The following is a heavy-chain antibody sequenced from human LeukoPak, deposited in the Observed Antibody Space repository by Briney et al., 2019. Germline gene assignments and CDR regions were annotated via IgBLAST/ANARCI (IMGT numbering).Heavy chain of an antibody. J-gene: IGHJ6*02. V-gene: IGHV4-30-2*01. CDR3: ARGTLYGNYFYGMDV. Sequence: ASQTLSLTCAVSGGSISSGGYSWSWLRQPPGKGLEWIGYIYHSGRTYYNPSLTSRVTISVDRSKHQFSLKLSSVPAADTAVYYCARGTLYGNYFYGMDVWGQGTTVTVSS. CDR1: GGSISSGGYS. CDR2: IYHSGRT. D-gene: IGHD4-17*01.